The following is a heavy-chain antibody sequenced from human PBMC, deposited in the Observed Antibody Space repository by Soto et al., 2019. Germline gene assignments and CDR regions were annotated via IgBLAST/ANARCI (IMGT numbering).Heavy chain of an antibody. CDR3: ASSIVGATSAWFDP. Sequence: GAPVKVSCKASGGTFSSYAISWVRQAPGQGLEWMGGIIPIFGTANYAQKFQGRVTITADESTSTAYMELSSLRSEDTAVYYCASSIVGATSAWFDPWGQGTLVTVSS. J-gene: IGHJ5*02. V-gene: IGHV1-69*13. D-gene: IGHD1-26*01. CDR1: GGTFSSYA. CDR2: IIPIFGTA.